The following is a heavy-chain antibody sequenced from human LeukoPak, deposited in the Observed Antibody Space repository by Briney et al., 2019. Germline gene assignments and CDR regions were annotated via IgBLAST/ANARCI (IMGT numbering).Heavy chain of an antibody. V-gene: IGHV3-9*01. Sequence: GGSLRLSCAASGFTFDDYAMHWVRQAPGKGLEWVSGISWNSGSIGYADSVKGRFTISRDNAKNSLYLQMNSLRVEDTAVYYCARDPGYCSSTSCYTKNWFDPWGQGTLVTVSS. J-gene: IGHJ5*02. CDR3: ARDPGYCSSTSCYTKNWFDP. D-gene: IGHD2-2*02. CDR2: ISWNSGSI. CDR1: GFTFDDYA.